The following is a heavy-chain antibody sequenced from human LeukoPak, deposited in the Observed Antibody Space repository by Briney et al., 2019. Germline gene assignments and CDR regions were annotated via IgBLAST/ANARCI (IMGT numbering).Heavy chain of an antibody. D-gene: IGHD3-22*01. Sequence: PGGSLRLSCAASGFTFSSYAMSWVRQAPGKGLEWVSAISGSGGSTYYADSVKGRFTISRDNSKNTLYLQMNSLRAEDTAVYYCAKDRLLDYYDSSGQGYYFDYWGQGTLVTVSS. CDR1: GFTFSSYA. CDR2: ISGSGGST. CDR3: AKDRLLDYYDSSGQGYYFDY. V-gene: IGHV3-23*01. J-gene: IGHJ4*02.